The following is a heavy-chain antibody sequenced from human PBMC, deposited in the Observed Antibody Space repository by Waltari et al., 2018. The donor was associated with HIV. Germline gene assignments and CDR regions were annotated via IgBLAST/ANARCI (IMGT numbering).Heavy chain of an antibody. D-gene: IGHD6-19*01. J-gene: IGHJ4*02. CDR1: GGPISSYY. Sequence: QVQLQESGPGLVKPSETLSLTCTVSGGPISSYYLSWIRQPAGKGLEWIGRNYTSGSTNYNPSLKSRVTMSVDTSKNQFSLKLSSVTAADTAVYYCARGPSRHSSGGLFDYWGQGTLVTVSS. CDR2: NYTSGST. V-gene: IGHV4-4*07. CDR3: ARGPSRHSSGGLFDY.